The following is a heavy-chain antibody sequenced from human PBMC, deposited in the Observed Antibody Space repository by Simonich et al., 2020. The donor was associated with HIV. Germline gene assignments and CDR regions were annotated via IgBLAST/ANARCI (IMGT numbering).Heavy chain of an antibody. CDR1: GYTFNKYA. CDR2: INTNPGNP. Sequence: QEQLVQSGYELKKPGASEKVSCTASGYTFNKYAMNWVRLAPGQGLEWMGWINTNPGNPTYAKGFTGRFVFSFVTSVSTAYLQISSLKAEDTALYYCARGKYSSSWWSLDYWGQGTLVTVSS. D-gene: IGHD6-13*01. CDR3: ARGKYSSSWWSLDY. V-gene: IGHV7-4-1*02. J-gene: IGHJ4*02.